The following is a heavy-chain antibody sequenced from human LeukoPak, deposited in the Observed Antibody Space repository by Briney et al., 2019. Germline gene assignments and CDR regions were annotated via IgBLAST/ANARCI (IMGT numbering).Heavy chain of an antibody. J-gene: IGHJ3*02. CDR1: GYTFTGYY. CDR2: INPNSVAT. V-gene: IGHV1-2*02. CDR3: AREAAGGSFDI. D-gene: IGHD2-15*01. Sequence: ASVKVSCKASGYTFTGYYMQCVRQAPGQGLEWLGWINPNSVATNYAQKFQGRVTMTRDTSINTAYMELSRLRSDDTAVYYCAREAAGGSFDIWGQGTMVTVSS.